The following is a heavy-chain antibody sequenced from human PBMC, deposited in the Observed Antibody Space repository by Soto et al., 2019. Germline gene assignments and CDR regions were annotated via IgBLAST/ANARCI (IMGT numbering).Heavy chain of an antibody. J-gene: IGHJ4*02. Sequence: PSETLSLTCTVSGGSISSYYWSWIRQPPGKGLEWIGYIYYSGSTNYNPSLKSRVTISVDTSKNQFSLKLSSVTAADTAVYYCARQSTIFGVVIILNWGQGTLVTVSS. CDR1: GGSISSYY. V-gene: IGHV4-59*01. D-gene: IGHD3-3*01. CDR3: ARQSTIFGVVIILN. CDR2: IYYSGST.